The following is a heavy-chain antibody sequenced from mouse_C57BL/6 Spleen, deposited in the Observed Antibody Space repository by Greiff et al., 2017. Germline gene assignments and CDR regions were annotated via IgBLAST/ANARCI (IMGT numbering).Heavy chain of an antibody. CDR3: TRSSDYDGFAY. Sequence: VQLQQSGAELVRPGASVTLSCKASGYTFTDYEMHWVKQTPVHGLEWIGAIDPETGGTAYNQKFKGKAILTADKSSSTAYMELRRLTSEDSAVYYCTRSSDYDGFAYWGQGTLVTVSA. J-gene: IGHJ3*01. V-gene: IGHV1-15*01. D-gene: IGHD2-4*01. CDR2: IDPETGGT. CDR1: GYTFTDYE.